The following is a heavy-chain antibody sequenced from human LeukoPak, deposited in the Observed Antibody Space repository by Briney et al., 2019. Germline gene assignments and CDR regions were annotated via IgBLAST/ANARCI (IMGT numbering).Heavy chain of an antibody. CDR2: IYYSGST. J-gene: IGHJ6*03. D-gene: IGHD2-2*01. CDR1: GGSISSSSYY. Sequence: SETLSLTCTVSGGSISSSSYYWGWIRQPPGKGLEWIGSIYYSGSTYYNPSLKSRVTISVDTSKNQLPLKLSSVTAADTAVYYCARDQTRVQVDTSRYYYYYMDVWGKGTTVTISS. V-gene: IGHV4-39*06. CDR3: ARDQTRVQVDTSRYYYYYMDV.